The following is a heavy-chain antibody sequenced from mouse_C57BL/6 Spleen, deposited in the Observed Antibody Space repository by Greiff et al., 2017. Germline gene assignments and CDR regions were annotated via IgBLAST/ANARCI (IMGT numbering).Heavy chain of an antibody. CDR3: ARRGYDYDEGGPY. V-gene: IGHV1-81*01. Sequence: VQLQQSGAELARPGASVKLSCKASGYTFTSYGISWVKQRTGQGLEWIGEIYPRSGNTYYNEKFKGKATLTADKSSSTAYMELRSLTSEDSAVYFCARRGYDYDEGGPYWGQGTLVTVSA. CDR2: IYPRSGNT. D-gene: IGHD2-4*01. J-gene: IGHJ3*01. CDR1: GYTFTSYG.